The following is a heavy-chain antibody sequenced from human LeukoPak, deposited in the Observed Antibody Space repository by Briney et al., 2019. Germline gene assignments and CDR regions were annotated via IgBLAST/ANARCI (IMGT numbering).Heavy chain of an antibody. V-gene: IGHV4-34*01. CDR2: INHSGST. CDR3: ASTYSSSWYGAFDI. Sequence: SETLSLTCAVYGGSFSGYYWSWIRQPPGKGLEWIGEINHSGSTNYNPSLKSRVTFSVDTSKNQFSLKLSSVTAADTAVYYCASTYSSSWYGAFDIWGQGTMVTVSS. CDR1: GGSFSGYY. J-gene: IGHJ3*02. D-gene: IGHD6-13*01.